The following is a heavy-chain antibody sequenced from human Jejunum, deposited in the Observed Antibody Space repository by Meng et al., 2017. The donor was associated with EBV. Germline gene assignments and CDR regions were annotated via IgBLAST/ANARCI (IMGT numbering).Heavy chain of an antibody. CDR3: ARSGAIIGVQGAPDY. CDR2: INQVGST. D-gene: IGHD3-3*01. V-gene: IGHV4-34*01. Sequence: QVQRQQWGAGLLKPSETLSLTCAVSGGSFGGYFWNWIRQAPGKGLEWIGEINQVGSTNYNPSLKSRVTISVDTSNIQFSLKVTSVTAADTAVYYCARSGAIIGVQGAPDYWGQGTLVTDSS. J-gene: IGHJ4*02. CDR1: GGSFGGYF.